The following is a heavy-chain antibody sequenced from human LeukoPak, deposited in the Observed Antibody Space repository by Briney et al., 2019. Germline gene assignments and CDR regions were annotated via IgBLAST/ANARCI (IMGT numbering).Heavy chain of an antibody. V-gene: IGHV3-21*01. CDR3: AREPYSGEYGAYYYYYMDV. CDR2: ITTRCSYM. Sequence: GGSLTLSCAASGLIFSSYGMSWVRQAPGEGLEWVSSITTRCSYMFYGVSVGGRFTIPRENAENSLYLQMNSPRDEDTAVYYYAREPYSGEYGAYYYYYMDVWGKGTTVTVSS. J-gene: IGHJ6*03. D-gene: IGHD1-26*01. CDR1: GLIFSSYG.